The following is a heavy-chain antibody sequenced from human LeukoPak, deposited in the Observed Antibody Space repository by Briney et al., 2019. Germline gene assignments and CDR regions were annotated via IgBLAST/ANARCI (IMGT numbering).Heavy chain of an antibody. Sequence: PGRSLRLSCAAPGFTFSSYSMNWVRQAPGKGLEWVSSISSSSSYIYYADSVKGRFTISRDNAKNSLYLQMNSLRAEDTAVYYCARESYDYSNYYFDYWGQGTLVTVSS. V-gene: IGHV3-21*01. CDR1: GFTFSSYS. D-gene: IGHD4-11*01. J-gene: IGHJ4*02. CDR3: ARESYDYSNYYFDY. CDR2: ISSSSSYI.